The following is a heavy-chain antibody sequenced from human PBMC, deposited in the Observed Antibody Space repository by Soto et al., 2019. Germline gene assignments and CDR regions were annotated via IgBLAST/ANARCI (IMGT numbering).Heavy chain of an antibody. V-gene: IGHV4-39*01. CDR2: IYYSGST. Sequence: QLQLQESGPGLVKPSETLSLTYTVSGGSISSSSYYWGWIRQPPGKGLEWIGSIYYSGSTYYNPSLKSRVTISVDTSKNQFSLKLSSVTAADTAVYYCARLTLDTAMGPALGWFGPWGQGTLVTVSS. CDR3: ARLTLDTAMGPALGWFGP. CDR1: GGSISSSSYY. D-gene: IGHD5-18*01. J-gene: IGHJ5*02.